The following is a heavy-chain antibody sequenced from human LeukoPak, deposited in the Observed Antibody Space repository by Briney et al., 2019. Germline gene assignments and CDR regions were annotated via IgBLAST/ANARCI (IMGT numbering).Heavy chain of an antibody. CDR3: ARGYGDYASHFDY. V-gene: IGHV4-39*07. CDR1: GGSISSSSYY. J-gene: IGHJ4*02. D-gene: IGHD4-17*01. CDR2: IYYSGST. Sequence: PSETLSLTCTVSGGSISSSSYYWGWIRQPPGKGLEWIGSIYYSGSTYYNPSLKSRVTISVDTSKNQFSLKLSSVTAADTAVYYCARGYGDYASHFDYWGQGTLVTVSS.